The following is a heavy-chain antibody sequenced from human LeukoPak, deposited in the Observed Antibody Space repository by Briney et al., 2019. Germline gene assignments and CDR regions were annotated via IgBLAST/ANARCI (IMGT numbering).Heavy chain of an antibody. V-gene: IGHV1-2*02. D-gene: IGHD3-16*02. J-gene: IGHJ4*02. Sequence: ASVKVSCKASGYTFTGYYMHWVRQAPGQGLEWMGWINPNSGGTNYAQKFQGRVTMTRDTSISTAYMELSRLRSDDTAVYYCARETYYDYVWGSYRYWSYWGQGTLVTVSS. CDR1: GYTFTGYY. CDR2: INPNSGGT. CDR3: ARETYYDYVWGSYRYWSY.